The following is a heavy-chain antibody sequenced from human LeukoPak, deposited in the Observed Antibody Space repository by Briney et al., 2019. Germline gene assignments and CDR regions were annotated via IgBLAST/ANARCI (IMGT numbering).Heavy chain of an antibody. CDR2: INPNSGGT. CDR1: GYTFTGYY. Sequence: ASVKVSCKASGYTFTGYYMHWVRQAPGQGLEWMGWINPNSGGTNYAQKFQGRVTMTRDTSISTAYMELSSLKASDTAMYYCARHALAAAGTGVNWFDPWGQGTLVTVSS. D-gene: IGHD6-13*01. J-gene: IGHJ5*02. V-gene: IGHV1-2*02. CDR3: ARHALAAAGTGVNWFDP.